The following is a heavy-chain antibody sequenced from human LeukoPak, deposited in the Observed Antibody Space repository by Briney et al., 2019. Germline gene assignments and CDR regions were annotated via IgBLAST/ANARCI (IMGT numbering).Heavy chain of an antibody. D-gene: IGHD3-16*01. J-gene: IGHJ6*03. Sequence: ASVKVSCKASGYTFTGYYMHWVRQAPGQGLEWMGWMNPNSGNTGYAQKFQGRVTIIRNTSISTAYMELSSLRSEDTAVYYCARAAGGTRKYYMDVWGKETTVTVSS. CDR2: MNPNSGNT. V-gene: IGHV1-8*03. CDR1: GYTFTGYY. CDR3: ARAAGGTRKYYMDV.